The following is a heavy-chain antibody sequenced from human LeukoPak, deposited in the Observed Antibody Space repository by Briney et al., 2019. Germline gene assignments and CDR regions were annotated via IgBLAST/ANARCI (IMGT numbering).Heavy chain of an antibody. J-gene: IGHJ4*02. CDR2: ISSGSNTI. CDR1: GFTFSSYG. CDR3: AREVGATDF. D-gene: IGHD1-26*01. Sequence: GGSLRLSCVASGFTFSSYGMNWVRQAPGKGLEWVSYISSGSNTIYYADSVKGRFTISRDNAKNSLYLQMSSLRAEDTAVYYCAREVGATDFWGQGTLVTVSS. V-gene: IGHV3-48*04.